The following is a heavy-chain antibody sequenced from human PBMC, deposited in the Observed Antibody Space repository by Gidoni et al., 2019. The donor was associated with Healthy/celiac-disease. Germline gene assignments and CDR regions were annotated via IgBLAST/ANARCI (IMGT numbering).Heavy chain of an antibody. D-gene: IGHD6-13*01. CDR1: GGSFSGYY. CDR3: ARGLPRIAAAGTSWFDP. CDR2: INQSGST. V-gene: IGHV4-34*01. Sequence: QVQLQQWGAGLLKPSETLSLTCAVHGGSFSGYYWSWIRQPPGKGLEGIGEINQSGSTNYNPSLKSRVTISVDTSKNQFSLKLSSVTAADTAVYYCARGLPRIAAAGTSWFDPWGQGTLVTVSS. J-gene: IGHJ5*02.